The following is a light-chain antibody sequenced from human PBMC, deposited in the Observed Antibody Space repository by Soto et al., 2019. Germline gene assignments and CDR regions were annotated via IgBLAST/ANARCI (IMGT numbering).Light chain of an antibody. V-gene: IGLV1-40*01. CDR1: GSNIGAGYD. Sequence: QSVLTKPPSVSGAPGQRVTISCTGSGSNIGAGYDVHWYQQLPGTAPKLLIYGNNNRPSGVPDRFSGSKSGPSASLAITGLQADDEADYYCQSYASSLSGCVFGTGTKLTVL. J-gene: IGLJ1*01. CDR3: QSYASSLSGCV. CDR2: GNN.